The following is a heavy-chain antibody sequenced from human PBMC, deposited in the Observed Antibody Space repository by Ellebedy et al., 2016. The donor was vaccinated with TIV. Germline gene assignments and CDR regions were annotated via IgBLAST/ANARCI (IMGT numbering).Heavy chain of an antibody. CDR3: ARELNNWNGVTYYHYYAMDV. V-gene: IGHV3-48*04. D-gene: IGHD1-20*01. J-gene: IGHJ6*02. CDR2: ISSSSAIT. CDR1: GFIFSPYS. Sequence: PGGSLRLSCAASGFIFSPYSMIWVRQAPGKGLEWVSYISSSSAITSYADSVKGRFTISRDNAEKSLYLQMNSLRAEDTAIYYCARELNNWNGVTYYHYYAMDVWGQGTTVTVSS.